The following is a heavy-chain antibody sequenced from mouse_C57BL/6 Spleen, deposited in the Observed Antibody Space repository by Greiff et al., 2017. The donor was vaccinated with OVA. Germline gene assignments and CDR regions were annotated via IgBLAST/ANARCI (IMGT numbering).Heavy chain of an antibody. J-gene: IGHJ1*03. CDR1: GYSITSGYY. CDR3: AREVYGNYWYFDV. V-gene: IGHV3-6*01. Sequence: VQLQQSGPGLVKPSQSLSLTCSVTGYSITSGYYWNWIRQFPGNKLEWMGYISYDGSNNYNPSLKNRISITRDTSKNQFFLKLNSVTTEDTATYYCAREVYGNYWYFDVWGTGTTVTVSS. CDR2: ISYDGSN. D-gene: IGHD2-1*01.